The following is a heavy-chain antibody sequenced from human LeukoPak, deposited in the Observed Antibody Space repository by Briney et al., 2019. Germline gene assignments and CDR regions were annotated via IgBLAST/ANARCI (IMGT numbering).Heavy chain of an antibody. CDR1: GFTFSSYS. Sequence: GGSLRLSCAASGFTFSSYSMDWVRQAPGKGLEWVSSISSSSSYIYYADSVKGRFTISRDNAKHSLYLQMNSLRAEDTAVYYCASSAPSDIWGRGTMVTVSS. J-gene: IGHJ3*02. CDR2: ISSSSSYI. V-gene: IGHV3-21*01. CDR3: ASSAPSDI.